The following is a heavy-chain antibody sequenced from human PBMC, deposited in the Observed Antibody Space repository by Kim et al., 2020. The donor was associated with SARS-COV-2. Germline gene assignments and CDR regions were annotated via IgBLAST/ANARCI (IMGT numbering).Heavy chain of an antibody. J-gene: IGHJ6*02. CDR2: ISYDGSNK. D-gene: IGHD2-2*01. CDR3: AREDIVVVPAASLRYYYGMDV. CDR1: GFTFSSYA. Sequence: GGSLRLSCAASGFTFSSYAMHWVRQAPGKGLEWVAVISYDGSNKYYADSVKGRFTISRDNSKNTLYLQMNSLRAEDTAVYYCAREDIVVVPAASLRYYYGMDVWGQGTTVTVSS. V-gene: IGHV3-30-3*01.